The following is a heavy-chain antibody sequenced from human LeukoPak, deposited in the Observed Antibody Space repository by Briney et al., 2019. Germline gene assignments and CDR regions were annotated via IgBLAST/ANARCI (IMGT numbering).Heavy chain of an antibody. D-gene: IGHD3-22*01. J-gene: IGHJ6*03. CDR1: GGSISRYY. CDR3: ARDRAIVVVTRAPGLYYYYMDV. CDR2: IYTSGST. V-gene: IGHV4-4*07. Sequence: SETLSLTCTVSGGSISRYYWSWIRQPAGKGLEWIGRIYTSGSTNYNPPLKSRVTMSLDTSKNQFSLKLSSVTAADTAVYYCARDRAIVVVTRAPGLYYYYMDVWGRGTTVTVSS.